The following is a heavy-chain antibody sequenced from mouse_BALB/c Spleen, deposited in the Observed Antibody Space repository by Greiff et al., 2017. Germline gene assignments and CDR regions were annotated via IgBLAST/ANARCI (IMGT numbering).Heavy chain of an antibody. CDR3: ARDRGYYGSSPAWFAY. Sequence: QVQLKESGPGLVAPSQSLSITCTVSGFSLTSYGVHWVRQPPGKGLEWLGVIWAGGSTNYNSALMSRLSISKDNSKSQVFLKMNSLQTDDTAMYYCARDRGYYGSSPAWFAYWGQGTLVTVSA. J-gene: IGHJ3*01. V-gene: IGHV2-9*02. CDR1: GFSLTSYG. D-gene: IGHD1-1*01. CDR2: IWAGGST.